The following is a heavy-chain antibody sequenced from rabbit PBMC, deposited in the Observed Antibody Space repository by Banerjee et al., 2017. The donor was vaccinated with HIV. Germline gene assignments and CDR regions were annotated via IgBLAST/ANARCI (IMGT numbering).Heavy chain of an antibody. J-gene: IGHJ3*01. CDR1: GFSFSSSYY. D-gene: IGHD6-1*01. V-gene: IGHV1S40*01. CDR2: IYGGSSGST. Sequence: QSLEESGGDLVKPGASLTLTCTASGFSFSSSYYMCWVRQAPGKGLEWIACIYGGSSGSTYYASWAKGRFTISKTSSTTVTLQMTSLTAADTATYFCARSDGGYGYVTDFRLWGQGTLVTVS. CDR3: ARSDGGYGYVTDFRL.